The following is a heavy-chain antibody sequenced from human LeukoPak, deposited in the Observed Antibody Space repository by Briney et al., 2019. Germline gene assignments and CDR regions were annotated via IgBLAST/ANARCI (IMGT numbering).Heavy chain of an antibody. CDR2: ISSSGSTI. J-gene: IGHJ4*02. CDR1: GFTFSSYE. D-gene: IGHD3-22*01. Sequence: PGGSLRLSCAASGFTFSSYEMNWVRQAPGKGLEWVSYISSSGSTIYYADSVKGRFTISRDNAKNSLYLQMNSLRAEDTAVYYCARSGYFLKMRPGYFDSWGQGTLVTVSS. V-gene: IGHV3-48*03. CDR3: ARSGYFLKMRPGYFDS.